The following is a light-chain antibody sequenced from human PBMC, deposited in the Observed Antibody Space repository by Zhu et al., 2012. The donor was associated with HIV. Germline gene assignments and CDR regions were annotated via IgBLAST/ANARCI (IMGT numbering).Light chain of an antibody. Sequence: SCRASQSASIFVAWYQQRPGQAPRLLIYDATKRATGIPARFSGSGSGTDFTLTISSLEPEDFALYYCQQRRNWPLTFGGGTRVE. J-gene: IGKJ4*01. V-gene: IGKV3-11*01. CDR2: DAT. CDR1: QSASIF. CDR3: QQRRNWPLT.